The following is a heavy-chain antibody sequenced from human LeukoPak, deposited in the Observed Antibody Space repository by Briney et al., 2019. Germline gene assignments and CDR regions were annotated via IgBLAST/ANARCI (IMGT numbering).Heavy chain of an antibody. CDR2: ISLSSIYK. J-gene: IGHJ4*02. V-gene: IGHV3-21*01. CDR3: ARDLSVGSKPDLGCDY. CDR1: GFTFSSYT. D-gene: IGHD1-26*01. Sequence: GRSLRLSCAASGFTFSSYTMTCVPHAPGKGLEWVSAISLSSIYKYYADSLKGRFTIPRDNAKNSLHLQMNSLRAEDTPVYYCARDLSVGSKPDLGCDYWGQGPLVSVSS.